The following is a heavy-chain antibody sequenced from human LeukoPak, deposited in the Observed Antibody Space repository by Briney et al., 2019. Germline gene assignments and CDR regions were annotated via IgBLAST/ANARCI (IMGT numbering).Heavy chain of an antibody. CDR2: IIPIFGTA. Sequence: SVKVSCKASGGTFSSYAISWVRQAPGQGLEWMGRIIPIFGTANYAQKFQGRVTITTDESTSTAYMELSSLRSEDTAVYYCARTLGGYYDSGGHFDYWGQGTLVTVSS. CDR1: GGTFSSYA. CDR3: ARTLGGYYDSGGHFDY. D-gene: IGHD3-22*01. J-gene: IGHJ4*02. V-gene: IGHV1-69*05.